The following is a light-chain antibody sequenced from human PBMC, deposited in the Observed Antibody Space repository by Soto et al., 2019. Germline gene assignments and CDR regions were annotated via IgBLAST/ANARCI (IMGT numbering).Light chain of an antibody. V-gene: IGKV1-8*01. Sequence: ILMTQSPSSFSASTGDKVTISCRASQPISSYLAWYQQKPGKAPKVLIYATSTLQSGVPARFSGSGSGTDFTLTINNLQSEDFATYYCHQYYGYPYTFGQGTKLEI. J-gene: IGKJ2*01. CDR3: HQYYGYPYT. CDR2: ATS. CDR1: QPISSY.